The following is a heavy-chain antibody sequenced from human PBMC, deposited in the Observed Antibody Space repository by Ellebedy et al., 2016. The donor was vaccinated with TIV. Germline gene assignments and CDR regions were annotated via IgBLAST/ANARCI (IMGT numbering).Heavy chain of an antibody. CDR3: ARERVLAAMLYYYYGMDV. D-gene: IGHD2-2*01. CDR2: IKQDGREK. J-gene: IGHJ6*02. V-gene: IGHV3-7*03. CDR1: GFTFSSYW. Sequence: GGSLRLXXAASGFTFSSYWMSWARQAPGKGLEWVANIKQDGREKYYVDSVKGRFTISRDNAKNSLYLQMNSLRAEDTAVYYCARERVLAAMLYYYYGMDVWGQGTTVTVSS.